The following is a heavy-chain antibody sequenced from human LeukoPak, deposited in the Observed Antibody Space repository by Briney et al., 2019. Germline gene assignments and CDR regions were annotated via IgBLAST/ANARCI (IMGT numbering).Heavy chain of an antibody. V-gene: IGHV3-7*01. J-gene: IGHJ4*02. Sequence: GSLRLSCAASGFTFTNSWMAWVRQAPGKGLEWVANIKQDGSTKHYADSLKGRFTISRDNPKNSLYLQMNSLRADDTAAYYCARDTDGSLDYWGQGILVTVAS. CDR3: ARDTDGSLDY. CDR2: IKQDGSTK. D-gene: IGHD1-26*01. CDR1: GFTFTNSW.